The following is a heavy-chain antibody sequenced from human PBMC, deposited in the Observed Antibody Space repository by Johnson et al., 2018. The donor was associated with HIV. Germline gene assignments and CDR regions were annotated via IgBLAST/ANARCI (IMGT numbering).Heavy chain of an antibody. CDR1: GFTFSSYA. D-gene: IGHD6-6*01. Sequence: QMLLVESGGGVVQPGGSLRLSCAASGFTFSSYAMHWVRQAPGKGLEWVAVIWYDGSNKYYADSVKGRFTISRDDSKSIAYLQMNSLKTEDTAVYYCTRALVARDAFDIWGQGTMVTVSS. J-gene: IGHJ3*02. V-gene: IGHV3-33*08. CDR3: TRALVARDAFDI. CDR2: IWYDGSNK.